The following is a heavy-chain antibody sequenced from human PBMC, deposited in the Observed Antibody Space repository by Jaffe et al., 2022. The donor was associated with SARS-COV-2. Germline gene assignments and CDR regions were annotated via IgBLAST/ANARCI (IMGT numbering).Heavy chain of an antibody. CDR3: ARDLPRMAVTGKDTQGFDS. CDR1: GFTFSNYA. Sequence: EVLLVESGGGLVQPGGSLRLSCAASGFTFSNYAINWVRQAPGKGLEWVSFINSASTTIHYADSVKGRFTISRDNAKNSLYLQMNSLRAEDTAMYFCARDLPRMAVTGKDTQGFDSWGQGTPVTVSS. J-gene: IGHJ4*02. CDR2: INSASTTI. V-gene: IGHV3-48*04. D-gene: IGHD6-19*01.